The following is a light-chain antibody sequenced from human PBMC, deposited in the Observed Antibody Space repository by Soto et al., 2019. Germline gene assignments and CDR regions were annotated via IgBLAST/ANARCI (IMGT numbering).Light chain of an antibody. Sequence: QAVVTQEPSLTVSPGGTVTLTCGSSTGAVTSGHYPYWFQQKAGQAPRTLIYDTSNKHSWTPARFSGSLLGGKAALTLSGAQPEDEADYYCFLSYTGAQVFGGGPKLTVL. CDR1: TGAVTSGHY. CDR2: DTS. CDR3: FLSYTGAQV. V-gene: IGLV7-46*01. J-gene: IGLJ2*01.